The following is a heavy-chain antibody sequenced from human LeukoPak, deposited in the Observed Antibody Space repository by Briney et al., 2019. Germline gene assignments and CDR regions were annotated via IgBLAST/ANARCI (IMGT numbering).Heavy chain of an antibody. V-gene: IGHV3-64*04. CDR3: VRDRAGTSFDF. J-gene: IGHJ4*02. CDR1: GFTFNKYA. Sequence: GGSLRLSCRASGFTFNKYALHWVRQAPGKGLEYVSVISTNGGSTYYADSVKGRFTISRDNSKNTPHLQMNSLRAEDTAVYYCVRDRAGTSFDFWGQGTLVTVSS. D-gene: IGHD6-19*01. CDR2: ISTNGGST.